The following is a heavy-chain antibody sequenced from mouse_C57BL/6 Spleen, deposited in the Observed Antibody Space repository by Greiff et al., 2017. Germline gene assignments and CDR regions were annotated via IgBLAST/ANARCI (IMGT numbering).Heavy chain of an antibody. V-gene: IGHV1-76*01. D-gene: IGHD1-1*01. Sequence: QVQLKESGAELVRPGASVKLSCKASGYTFTDYYINWVKQRPGQGLEWIARIYPGSGNTYYNEKFKGKATLTAEKSSSTAYMQLSSLTSEDSAVYFCALITTVVATSHYFDYWGQGTTLTVSS. CDR1: GYTFTDYY. CDR2: IYPGSGNT. J-gene: IGHJ2*01. CDR3: ALITTVVATSHYFDY.